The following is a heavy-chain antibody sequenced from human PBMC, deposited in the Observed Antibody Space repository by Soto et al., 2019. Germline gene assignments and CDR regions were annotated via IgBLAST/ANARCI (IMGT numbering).Heavy chain of an antibody. CDR2: IYSGGST. V-gene: IGHV3-53*01. CDR1: GFTFSTYW. J-gene: IGHJ1*01. Sequence: GSLRLSCAASGFTFSTYWMSWVRQAPGKGLEWVSVIYSGGSTYYADSVKGRFTISRDNSKNTLYLQMISLRAEYTAVYYCARDRVESGYPEYFQHWGQGTLVTVSS. D-gene: IGHD3-22*01. CDR3: ARDRVESGYPEYFQH.